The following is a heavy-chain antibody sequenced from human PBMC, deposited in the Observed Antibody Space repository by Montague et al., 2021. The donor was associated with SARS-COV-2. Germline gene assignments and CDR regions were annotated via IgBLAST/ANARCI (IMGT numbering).Heavy chain of an antibody. CDR3: AKDLVLRAARPDALDV. CDR1: GFTFSSYS. D-gene: IGHD6-6*01. V-gene: IGHV3-48*04. CDR2: ISSSTNII. Sequence: SLRLSCAASGFTFSSYSVNWVRQAPGKGLEWISYISSSTNIIYYADSVKGRFTISRDNARNSPYLQMNSLRVDDRAVYYCAKDLVLRAARPDALDVWGQGTVVTVSS. J-gene: IGHJ3*01.